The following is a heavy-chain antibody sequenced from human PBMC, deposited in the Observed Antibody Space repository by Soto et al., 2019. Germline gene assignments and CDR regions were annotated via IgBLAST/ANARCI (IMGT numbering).Heavy chain of an antibody. CDR3: AKEMQSEQWLVRFTQRLSYNWFDP. CDR1: GFTFSSYA. V-gene: IGHV3-23*01. J-gene: IGHJ5*02. Sequence: GGSLRLSCAASGFTFSSYAMSWVRQAQGKGLEWVSAISGSGGSTYYADSVKGRFTISRDNSKTTLYLQMNSLRAEDTAVYYCAKEMQSEQWLVRFTQRLSYNWFDPWVHGTLVTVSS. D-gene: IGHD6-19*01. CDR2: ISGSGGST.